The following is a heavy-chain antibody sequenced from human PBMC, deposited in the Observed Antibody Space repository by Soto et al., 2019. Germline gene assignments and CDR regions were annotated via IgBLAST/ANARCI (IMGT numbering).Heavy chain of an antibody. D-gene: IGHD2-2*01. CDR3: VRSRVPAARLLRYYYYYGMDV. CDR2: MNPNSGNT. V-gene: IGHV1-8*01. CDR1: GYTFTSYD. Sequence: ASVKVSCKASGYTFTSYDINWVRQATGQGLEWMGWMNPNSGNTGYAQKFQGRVTMTRNTSISTAYMELSSLRSEDTAVYYCVRSRVPAARLLRYYYYYGMDVWGQGTTVTVSS. J-gene: IGHJ6*02.